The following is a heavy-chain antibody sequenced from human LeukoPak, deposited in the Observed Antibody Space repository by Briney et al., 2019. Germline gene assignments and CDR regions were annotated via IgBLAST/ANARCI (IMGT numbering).Heavy chain of an antibody. J-gene: IGHJ4*02. CDR2: ISAYNGNT. D-gene: IGHD6-19*01. CDR3: ARGVASSGWYSPGY. CDR1: GYTFTSYG. V-gene: IGHV1-18*04. Sequence: ASVKVSCKAAGYTFTSYGITWVRQAPGQGLEWMGWISAYNGNTNYAQKLQGRVTMTTDTSTSTAYMELRSLRSDDTAVYYCARGVASSGWYSPGYWGQGTLVTVSS.